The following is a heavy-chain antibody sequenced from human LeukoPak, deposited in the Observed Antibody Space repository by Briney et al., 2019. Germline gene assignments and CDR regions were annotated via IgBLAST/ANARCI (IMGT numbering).Heavy chain of an antibody. V-gene: IGHV4-38-2*02. Sequence: SETLSLTCTVSGHYISSAYYWGWIRQPPGKGLEWIGSIYHSGSTYYNPSLKSRVTISVDTSKNQFSLKLSSVTAADTAVYYCARRSSNYAVVDPWGQGTLVTVSS. CDR2: IYHSGST. J-gene: IGHJ5*02. CDR3: ARRSSNYAVVDP. D-gene: IGHD6-13*01. CDR1: GHYISSAYY.